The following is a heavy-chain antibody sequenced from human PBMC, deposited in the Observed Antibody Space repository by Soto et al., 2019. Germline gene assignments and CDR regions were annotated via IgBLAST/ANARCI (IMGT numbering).Heavy chain of an antibody. Sequence: ASVKVSCKTFGYTFTSYGIGWARQAPGQGLERMGWINTYNGNTNYAQNLQGRVTLTTDTSTSTAYMELRSLRSNDTAKYYCARLDVYVKFNDVDVWGQGTTVTVSS. CDR3: ARLDVYVKFNDVDV. CDR1: GYTFTSYG. V-gene: IGHV1-18*01. D-gene: IGHD3-16*01. CDR2: INTYNGNT. J-gene: IGHJ6*02.